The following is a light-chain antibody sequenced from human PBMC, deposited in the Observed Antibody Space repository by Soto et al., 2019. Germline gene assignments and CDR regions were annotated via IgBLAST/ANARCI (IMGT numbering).Light chain of an antibody. CDR3: HQYGSSPPYT. CDR1: QSLSRSY. V-gene: IGKV3-20*01. Sequence: EIVLTQSPCTLSSSPGDRATVACRASQSLSRSYLSWYQQKPGQAPRLLIYAASARATGIPDRFSGSGSGTDFTLTISRLEPEDFAVYYCHQYGSSPPYTFGQGTKLEIK. J-gene: IGKJ2*01. CDR2: AAS.